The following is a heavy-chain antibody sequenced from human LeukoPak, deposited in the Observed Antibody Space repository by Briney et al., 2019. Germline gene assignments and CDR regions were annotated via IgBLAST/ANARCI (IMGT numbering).Heavy chain of an antibody. CDR1: GFTFSSYG. CDR2: ISGSGGST. V-gene: IGHV3-23*01. J-gene: IGHJ4*02. D-gene: IGHD3-10*01. Sequence: GGTLRLSCAASGFTFSSYGMSWVRQAPGKGLEGVSAISGSGGSTYYADSVKGRFTIPRDNSKNTLYLQMNSLRAEDTAVYYCAKDHGRDYYGAGRYVYWGQGTLVTVS. CDR3: AKDHGRDYYGAGRYVY.